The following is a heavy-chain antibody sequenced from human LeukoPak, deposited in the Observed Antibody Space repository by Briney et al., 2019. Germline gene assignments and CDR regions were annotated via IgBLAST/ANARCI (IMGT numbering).Heavy chain of an antibody. Sequence: PGGSLRLSCAASGFTFISYWMSWVRQAPGKGLEWVANIKQDGSEKYYVDSVKGRFTISRDNAKNSLYLQMNSLRAEDTAVYHCATYSSSSWFNHYYYYMDVWGQGTTVTISS. D-gene: IGHD6-13*01. J-gene: IGHJ6*02. CDR2: IKQDGSEK. CDR1: GFTFISYW. V-gene: IGHV3-7*01. CDR3: ATYSSSSWFNHYYYYMDV.